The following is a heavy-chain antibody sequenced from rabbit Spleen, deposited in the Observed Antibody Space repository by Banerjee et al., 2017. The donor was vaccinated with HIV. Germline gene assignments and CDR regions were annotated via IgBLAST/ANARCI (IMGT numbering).Heavy chain of an antibody. Sequence: QQRLVESGGGLVKPGASLTLTCKASGFSFSNKAVMCWVRQAPGKGLDWIACIYTSSSGSTWYANWVNGRFTISSDNAQNTLYLQLNSLTAADTATYFCAKDLISWENNGMDLWGQGTLVTVS. J-gene: IGHJ6*01. CDR1: GFSFSNKAV. CDR3: AKDLISWENNGMDL. CDR2: IYTSSSGST. D-gene: IGHD3-1*01. V-gene: IGHV1S43*01.